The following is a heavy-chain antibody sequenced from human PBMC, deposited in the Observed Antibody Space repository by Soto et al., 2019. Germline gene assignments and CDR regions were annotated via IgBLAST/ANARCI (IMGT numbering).Heavy chain of an antibody. CDR1: GFTFSSYG. J-gene: IGHJ4*02. CDR3: AKDLLLFGFYYDSSGYPLDY. CDR2: ISYDGSNK. D-gene: IGHD3-22*01. Sequence: GGSLRLSCAASGFTFSSYGMHWVRQAPGKGLEWVAVISYDGSNKYYADSVKGRFTISRDNSKNTLYLQMNSLRAEDTAVYYCAKDLLLFGFYYDSSGYPLDYWGQGTLVTVSS. V-gene: IGHV3-30*18.